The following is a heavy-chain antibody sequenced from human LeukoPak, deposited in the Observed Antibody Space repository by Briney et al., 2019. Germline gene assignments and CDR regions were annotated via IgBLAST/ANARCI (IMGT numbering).Heavy chain of an antibody. Sequence: GGSLRLSCAGSGFIFSSFGMHWIRQAPGKGLEWVSYISSSSSTIYYADSVKGRFTISRDNAESSLYLQMNSLRDEDTAVYYCARDPYSGNYGDYYYYYMDVWGKGTTVTISS. CDR3: ARDPYSGNYGDYYYYYMDV. CDR1: GFIFSSFG. J-gene: IGHJ6*03. V-gene: IGHV3-48*02. CDR2: ISSSSSTI. D-gene: IGHD1-26*01.